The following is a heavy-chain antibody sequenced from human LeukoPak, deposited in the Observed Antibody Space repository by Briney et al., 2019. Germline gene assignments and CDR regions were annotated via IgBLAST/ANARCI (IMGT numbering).Heavy chain of an antibody. CDR3: AGRQLSYCSSTSCYFDY. V-gene: IGHV1-69*05. CDR2: IIPIFGTA. J-gene: IGHJ4*02. CDR1: GGTFSSSA. D-gene: IGHD2-2*01. Sequence: ASVKVSCKASGGTFSSSAISWVRQAPGQGLEWMGGIIPIFGTANYAQKFQGRVTITTDESTSTAYMELSSLRSEDTAVYYCAGRQLSYCSSTSCYFDYWGQGTLVTVSS.